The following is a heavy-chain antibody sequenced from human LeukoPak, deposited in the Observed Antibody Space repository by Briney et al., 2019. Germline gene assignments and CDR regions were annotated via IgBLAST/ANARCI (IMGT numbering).Heavy chain of an antibody. V-gene: IGHV3-23*01. J-gene: IGHJ4*02. CDR3: AKDNGDSVGYFDY. CDR1: GLPFRINP. D-gene: IGHD4-17*01. CDR2: ISGSGGST. Sequence: GGPLRFSGQAPGLPFRINPRSWFGRAQGKGLKWASVISGSGGSTYYADSVKGRFTISRGNSKNTVYLQVNSLRAEDTAVYYCAKDNGDSVGYFDYWGQGTLVTVSS.